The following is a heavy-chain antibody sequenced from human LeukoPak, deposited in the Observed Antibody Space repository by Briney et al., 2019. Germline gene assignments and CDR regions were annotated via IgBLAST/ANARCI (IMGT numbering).Heavy chain of an antibody. CDR2: ISGSGGST. D-gene: IGHD2-2*01. V-gene: IGHV3-23*01. CDR3: AKGGYCSSTSCPCDY. J-gene: IGHJ4*02. Sequence: PGGSLRLSCAGSGFTFTNYAMNWVRQSRGKGLEWVSSISGSGGSTYYADSVKGRFTISRDNSKNTLYLQMNSLRAEDTAVYYCAKGGYCSSTSCPCDYWGQGTLVTVSS. CDR1: GFTFTNYA.